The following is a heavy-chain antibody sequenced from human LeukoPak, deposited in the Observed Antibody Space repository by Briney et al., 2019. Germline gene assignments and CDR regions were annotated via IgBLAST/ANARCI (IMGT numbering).Heavy chain of an antibody. D-gene: IGHD3-10*01. CDR3: ASEILWFGDLKIDY. CDR2: INNDGSIT. V-gene: IGHV3-74*01. CDR1: GFTFSSYW. Sequence: GGSLRLSCAASGFTFSSYWMHWVRQDPGKGLVWVSHINNDGSITNYADSVKGRFTISRDNAKNTLYLQMNSLRAEDTAVYYCASEILWFGDLKIDYWGQGTLVTVSS. J-gene: IGHJ4*02.